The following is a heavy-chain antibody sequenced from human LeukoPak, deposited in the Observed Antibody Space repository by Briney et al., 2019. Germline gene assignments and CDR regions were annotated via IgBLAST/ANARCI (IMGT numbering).Heavy chain of an antibody. V-gene: IGHV3-9*01. Sequence: SLRLSCGASGFTFCGYSIHWGREASGEGLGWGSGISWNSGSIGYADSVKGRFTISRDNAKNSLYLQMNSLRAEDTALYYCAKDYSGTTSWFDYWGQGTLVTVSS. CDR1: GFTFCGYS. CDR2: ISWNSGSI. CDR3: AKDYSGTTSWFDY. J-gene: IGHJ4*02. D-gene: IGHD1-7*01.